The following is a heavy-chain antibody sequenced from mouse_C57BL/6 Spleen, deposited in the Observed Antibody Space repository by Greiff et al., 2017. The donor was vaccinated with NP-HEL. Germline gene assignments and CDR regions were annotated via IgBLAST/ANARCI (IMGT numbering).Heavy chain of an antibody. CDR3: ARREDYGVDY. D-gene: IGHD1-1*01. J-gene: IGHJ2*01. CDR2: ISSGGSYT. Sequence: EVKLVESGGDLVKPGGSLKLSCAASGFTFSSYGMSWVRQTPDKRLEWVATISSGGSYTYYPDSVKGRCTISRDNAKNTLYLQMSSLKSEDTAMYYCARREDYGVDYWGQGTTLTVSS. V-gene: IGHV5-6*02. CDR1: GFTFSSYG.